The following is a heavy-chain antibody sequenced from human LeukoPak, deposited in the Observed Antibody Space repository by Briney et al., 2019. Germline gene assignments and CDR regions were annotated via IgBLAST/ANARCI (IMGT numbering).Heavy chain of an antibody. V-gene: IGHV4-61*02. Sequence: SETLSLTCTVSGGSISSGRNYWTWIRQPAGKGLEWIGRIYIFSGSTNYNPSLKSRVTISVDTSKNQFSLKLTSVTAADTAVYYCARVDGSCSGGSCPSGNWFDPRGQGTLVTVSS. CDR1: GGSISSGRNY. J-gene: IGHJ5*02. D-gene: IGHD2-15*01. CDR2: IYIFSGST. CDR3: ARVDGSCSGGSCPSGNWFDP.